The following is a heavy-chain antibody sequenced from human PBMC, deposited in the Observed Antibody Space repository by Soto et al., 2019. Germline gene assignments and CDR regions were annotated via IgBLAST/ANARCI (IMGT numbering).Heavy chain of an antibody. CDR2: ISSSDSTI. Sequence: GGSLRLSCGASGFTFSSYSMNWVRQAPGKGLEWVSYISSSDSTIYYADSVKGRFTISRDNAKNSLYLQMNSLRAEDTAVYYCARILSRAAGTGFAYWGQGTLVTVSS. V-gene: IGHV3-48*01. J-gene: IGHJ4*02. CDR1: GFTFSSYS. D-gene: IGHD6-13*01. CDR3: ARILSRAAGTGFAY.